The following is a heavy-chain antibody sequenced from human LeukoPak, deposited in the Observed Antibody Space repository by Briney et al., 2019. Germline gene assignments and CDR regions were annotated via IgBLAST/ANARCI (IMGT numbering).Heavy chain of an antibody. CDR3: ARGKGVVTATNYYYYGMDV. CDR1: GGSISSYY. Sequence: SETLSLTCTVSGGSISSYYWSWIRQPPGKGLEWIGYIYYSGSTNYNPSLKSRVTISVDTSKSQFSLKLSSVTAADTAVYYCARGKGVVTATNYYYYGMDVWGKGTTVTVSS. V-gene: IGHV4-59*01. CDR2: IYYSGST. D-gene: IGHD2-21*02. J-gene: IGHJ6*04.